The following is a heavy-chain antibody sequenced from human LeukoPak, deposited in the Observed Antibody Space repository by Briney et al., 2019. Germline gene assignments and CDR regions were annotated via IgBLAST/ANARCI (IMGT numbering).Heavy chain of an antibody. CDR1: GFTFSNYA. V-gene: IGHV3-23*01. CDR2: VSGSGDST. J-gene: IGHJ4*02. D-gene: IGHD4-23*01. Sequence: GGSLRLSCAASGFTFSNYAMSWVRQAPGEGLEWVSTVSGSGDSTYYADSVKGRFTISRDNSKNTLYLQMNNLRAEDTAVYYCAKNLNGGNTHSDYWGQGTLVTVSS. CDR3: AKNLNGGNTHSDY.